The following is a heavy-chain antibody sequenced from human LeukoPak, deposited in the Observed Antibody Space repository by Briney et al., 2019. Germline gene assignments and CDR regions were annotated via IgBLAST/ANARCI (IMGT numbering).Heavy chain of an antibody. Sequence: PSETLSLTCAVYGGSFSGYYWSWIRQPPGEGLEWIGEINHSGSTNYNPSLKSRVTISVDTSKNQFSLKLSSVTAADTAVYYCARARYCSSTSCYVRYGMDVWGQGTTVTVPS. J-gene: IGHJ6*02. CDR3: ARARYCSSTSCYVRYGMDV. V-gene: IGHV4-34*01. CDR2: INHSGST. D-gene: IGHD2-2*01. CDR1: GGSFSGYY.